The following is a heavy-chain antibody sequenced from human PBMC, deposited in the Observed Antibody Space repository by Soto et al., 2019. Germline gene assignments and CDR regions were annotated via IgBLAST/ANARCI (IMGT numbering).Heavy chain of an antibody. CDR1: GFTFSSYS. CDR3: ASSPQWLGTDYYYMDV. CDR2: ISSSSSYI. D-gene: IGHD6-19*01. Sequence: GGSLRLSCAASGFTFSSYSMNWVRQAPGKGLEWVSSISSSSSYIYYADSVKGRFTISRDNAKNSLYLQMNSLRAEDTAVYYCASSPQWLGTDYYYMDVWGKGTTVTVSS. J-gene: IGHJ6*03. V-gene: IGHV3-21*01.